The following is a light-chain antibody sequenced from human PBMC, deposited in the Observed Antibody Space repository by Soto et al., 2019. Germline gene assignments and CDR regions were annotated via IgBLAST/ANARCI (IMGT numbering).Light chain of an antibody. V-gene: IGKV3-15*01. CDR1: QSVSSN. Sequence: IVMTQSPATRTVSPWERATLSCRASQSVSSNLAWYPQRPGQAPRLLIHTTPPTAWALDRGSGTEFTPTTTSLQSEDFAVYYCQQYNNWPLTFGGGTKVDIK. CDR2: TTP. CDR3: QQYNNWPLT. J-gene: IGKJ4*01.